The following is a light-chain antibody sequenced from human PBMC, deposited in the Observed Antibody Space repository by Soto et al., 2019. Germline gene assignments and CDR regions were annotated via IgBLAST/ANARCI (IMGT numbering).Light chain of an antibody. CDR1: QSVRSSY. CDR3: QQYRSSRT. Sequence: EIVVTRSPATLSVSPGERATLSCRDSQSVRSSYFAWFQQKPGQAPRILIYGASSRATGIPDMFSGSGSGTDFTLTISRLEPEDFAVYYCQQYRSSRTFGPGTKVDIK. V-gene: IGKV3-20*01. J-gene: IGKJ1*01. CDR2: GAS.